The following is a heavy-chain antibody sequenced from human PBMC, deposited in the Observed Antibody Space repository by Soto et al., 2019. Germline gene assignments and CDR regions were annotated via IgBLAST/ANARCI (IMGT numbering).Heavy chain of an antibody. Sequence: NPSETLSLTCTVSGGSVSSGSYSWSWIRQPPGKGLEWIGYIYYSGSTNYNPSLKSRVTISVDTSKNQFSLKLSSVTAADTAVYYCASQERSYYDSSGYYWFDYWGQGTLVTVSS. CDR3: ASQERSYYDSSGYYWFDY. CDR1: GGSVSSGSYS. J-gene: IGHJ4*02. V-gene: IGHV4-61*01. CDR2: IYYSGST. D-gene: IGHD3-22*01.